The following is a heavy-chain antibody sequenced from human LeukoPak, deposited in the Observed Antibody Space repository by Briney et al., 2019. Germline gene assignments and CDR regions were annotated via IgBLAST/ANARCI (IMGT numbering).Heavy chain of an antibody. J-gene: IGHJ4*02. CDR2: VSYDASNQ. Sequence: GGSLRLSCAASGFTFSDYGMHWVRQAPGKGLEWVAVVSYDASNQYYAASVKGRFTISRDSSKNTLYLQMNSLRPEDTAVYYCAKSLHSDNSGYHDYWGQGTLVTVSS. D-gene: IGHD3-22*01. CDR1: GFTFSDYG. CDR3: AKSLHSDNSGYHDY. V-gene: IGHV3-30*18.